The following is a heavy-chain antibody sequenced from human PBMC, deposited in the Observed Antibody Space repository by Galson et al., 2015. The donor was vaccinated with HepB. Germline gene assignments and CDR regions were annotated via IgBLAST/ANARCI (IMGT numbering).Heavy chain of an antibody. CDR3: AKASPYGTPWYGRTDS. CDR1: GFTFSNYA. D-gene: IGHD6-13*01. V-gene: IGHV3-23*01. Sequence: SLRLSCAASGFTFSNYAMSWVRQAPGKGLEWVSAISKSGDTYYADSVKGRFTISRDSSKNTLYLQMNSLTAEDTAVYHCAKASPYGTPWYGRTDSWGQGILVTVS. J-gene: IGHJ4*02. CDR2: ISKSGDT.